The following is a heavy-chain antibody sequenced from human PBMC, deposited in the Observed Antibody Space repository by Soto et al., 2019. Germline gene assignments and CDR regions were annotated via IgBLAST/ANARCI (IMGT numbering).Heavy chain of an antibody. CDR1: GGSFSGYY. CDR2: INHSGST. J-gene: IGHJ4*02. D-gene: IGHD1-7*01. Sequence: PSETLSLTCGVYGGSFSGYYWSWIRQPPGKGLEWIGEINHSGSTNYNPSLKSRVTISLDKSENQFSLKVTSLTAADTAVYYCASRDPGTSVDYWGQGTLVTVYS. V-gene: IGHV4-34*01. CDR3: ASRDPGTSVDY.